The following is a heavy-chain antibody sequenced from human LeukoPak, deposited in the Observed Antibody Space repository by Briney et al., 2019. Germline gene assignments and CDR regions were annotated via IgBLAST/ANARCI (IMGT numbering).Heavy chain of an antibody. Sequence: GGSLRLSCAASGFTFRNYWMSWVRQAPGKGLEWVADIQEGGSQKFYVDSVKGRFTISRDNAKNSVYLQMNSLRAEDTAVYYCAKASGPTYYYGSGSYDYWGQGTLVTVSS. J-gene: IGHJ4*02. CDR2: IQEGGSQK. CDR3: AKASGPTYYYGSGSYDY. CDR1: GFTFRNYW. D-gene: IGHD3-10*01. V-gene: IGHV3-7*03.